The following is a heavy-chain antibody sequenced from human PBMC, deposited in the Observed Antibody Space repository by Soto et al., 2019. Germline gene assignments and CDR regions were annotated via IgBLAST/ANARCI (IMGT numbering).Heavy chain of an antibody. CDR3: ARGRYSYDPYYYYGMDV. Sequence: LRLSCAASGFTFSSYDMHWVRQATGKGLEWVSAIGTAGDTYYPGSVKGRFTISRENAKNSLYLQMNSLRAGDTAVYYCARGRYSYDPYYYYGMDVWRQGTTVTVSS. CDR1: GFTFSSYD. J-gene: IGHJ6*02. CDR2: IGTAGDT. V-gene: IGHV3-13*01. D-gene: IGHD5-18*01.